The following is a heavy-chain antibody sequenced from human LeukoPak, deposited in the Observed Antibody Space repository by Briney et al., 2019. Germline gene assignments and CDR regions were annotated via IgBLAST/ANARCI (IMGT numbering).Heavy chain of an antibody. CDR3: ARDRVGFGWASPFYFEL. D-gene: IGHD6-19*01. CDR1: GYTFTGYY. CDR2: ISPNTGAT. V-gene: IGHV1-2*02. J-gene: IGHJ4*02. Sequence: ASVKVSCKPSGYTFTGYYLHWVRQAPGQALEWLGWISPNTGATIYAQNFQGRVTMSRDTSISTAYLELSRLRSDDTAVYYCARDRVGFGWASPFYFELWGQGTLVIVSS.